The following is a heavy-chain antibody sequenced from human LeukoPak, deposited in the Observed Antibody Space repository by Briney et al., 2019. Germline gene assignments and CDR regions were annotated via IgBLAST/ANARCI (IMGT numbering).Heavy chain of an antibody. J-gene: IGHJ6*02. CDR2: VDPEDGET. D-gene: IGHD6-19*01. CDR1: GYTFTDYY. Sequence: GASVKVSCKASGYTFTDYYMHWVQQAPGKGLEWMGRVDPEDGETIYAEKFQGRVTITADTSTDTAYMELSSLRSEDTAVYYCARDQDPSSGPNYYYYGMDVWGQGTTVTVSS. CDR3: ARDQDPSSGPNYYYYGMDV. V-gene: IGHV1-69-2*01.